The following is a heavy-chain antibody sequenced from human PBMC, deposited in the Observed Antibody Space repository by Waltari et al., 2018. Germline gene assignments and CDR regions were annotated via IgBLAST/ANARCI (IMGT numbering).Heavy chain of an antibody. V-gene: IGHV1-3*01. CDR1: GYTFTSYA. D-gene: IGHD3-22*01. CDR3: ARSSYYYDSSGYPGVFDI. CDR2: INAGNGNT. Sequence: QVQLVQSGAEVKKPGASVKVSCKASGYTFTSYAMHWVRQAPGQRLEWMGWINAGNGNTKNTQKFQGRVTITRDTSASTAYMELSSLRSEDTAVYYCARSSYYYDSSGYPGVFDIWGQGTMVTVSS. J-gene: IGHJ3*02.